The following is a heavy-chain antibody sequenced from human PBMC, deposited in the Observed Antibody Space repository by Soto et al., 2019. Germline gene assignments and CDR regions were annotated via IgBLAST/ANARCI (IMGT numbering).Heavy chain of an antibody. CDR2: ISSSTSYV. Sequence: VGSLRLSCAASGFTFSRYGMNWLRQAPGKGLEWVAPISSSTSYVYYADSVKGRFSTSRDNAKNILYLEMYALRTEDTAVYYCARDPSEGRVGNWFESWGQGTLVTVSS. V-gene: IGHV3-21*06. CDR1: GFTFSRYG. J-gene: IGHJ5*01. D-gene: IGHD2-2*01. CDR3: ARDPSEGRVGNWFES.